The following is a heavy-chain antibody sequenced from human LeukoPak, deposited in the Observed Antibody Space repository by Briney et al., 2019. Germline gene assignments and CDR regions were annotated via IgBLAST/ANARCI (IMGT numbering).Heavy chain of an antibody. V-gene: IGHV1-2*02. Sequence: GASVKVSCKASGYTFTGYYMHWVRQAPGQGLEWMGWINPNSGGTNYAQKFQGRVTMTRDTSISTAYMELSSLRSEDTAVYYCARGLFGVVIIQNYYYMDVWGKGTTVTVSS. CDR2: INPNSGGT. J-gene: IGHJ6*03. CDR3: ARGLFGVVIIQNYYYMDV. CDR1: GYTFTGYY. D-gene: IGHD3-3*01.